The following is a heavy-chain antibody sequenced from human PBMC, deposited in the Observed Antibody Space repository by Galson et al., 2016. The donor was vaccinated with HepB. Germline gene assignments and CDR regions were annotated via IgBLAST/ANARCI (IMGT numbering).Heavy chain of an antibody. CDR1: GFTFRTHA. CDR2: SK. CDR3: ARCVDTSMAPFDY. D-gene: IGHD5-18*01. Sequence: SLRLSCAASGFTFRTHAVHWVRQAPGKGLEWVGDSKYYPDSVKGRFTISRDNSKNTLYLQMYSLRPEDTAVYYCARCVDTSMAPFDYWGQGTLLTVSS. V-gene: IGHV3-30*04. J-gene: IGHJ4*02.